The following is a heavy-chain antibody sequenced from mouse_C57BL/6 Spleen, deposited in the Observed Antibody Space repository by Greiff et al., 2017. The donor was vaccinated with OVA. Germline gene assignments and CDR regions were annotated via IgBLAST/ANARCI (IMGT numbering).Heavy chain of an antibody. Sequence: QVQLQQPGTELVKPGASVKLSCKASGYTFTSYWMHWVKQRPGQGLEWIGNINPSNGGTNYNEKFKSQATLTVAKSSSTAYMQLSSLTSEASAVYYCARLDYYGNFFDYWGQGTTLTVSS. CDR1: GYTFTSYW. V-gene: IGHV1-53*01. CDR2: INPSNGGT. CDR3: ARLDYYGNFFDY. J-gene: IGHJ2*01. D-gene: IGHD2-1*01.